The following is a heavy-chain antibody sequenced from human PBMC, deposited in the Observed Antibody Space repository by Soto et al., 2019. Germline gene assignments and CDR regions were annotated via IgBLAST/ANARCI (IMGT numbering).Heavy chain of an antibody. CDR2: ISASGDTV. D-gene: IGHD3-16*01. CDR3: AALSVTGGVDV. V-gene: IGHV3-48*03. Sequence: ERLVESEGGFLQPGESLRISCAASGFTSTGFELTWVRQVPGRGLEWVAYISASGDTVYYADSVQGRFTISRDNARKSLYLQMGSLRVEDTAIYYCAALSVTGGVDVWGQGTTVTVSS. J-gene: IGHJ6*02. CDR1: GFTSTGFE.